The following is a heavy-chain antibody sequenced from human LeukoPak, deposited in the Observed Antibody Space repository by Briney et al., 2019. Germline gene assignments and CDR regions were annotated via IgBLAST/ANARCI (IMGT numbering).Heavy chain of an antibody. CDR3: ARDNLAEDTAMVLGPYGMDV. V-gene: IGHV1-69*04. CDR1: GGTFSSYA. J-gene: IGHJ6*02. CDR2: IIPILGIA. Sequence: ASVKVSCKASGGTFSSYAISWVRQAPRQGLEWMGRIIPILGIANYAQKFQGRVTITADKSTSTAYMELSSLRSEDTAVYYCARDNLAEDTAMVLGPYGMDVWGQGTTVTVSS. D-gene: IGHD5-18*01.